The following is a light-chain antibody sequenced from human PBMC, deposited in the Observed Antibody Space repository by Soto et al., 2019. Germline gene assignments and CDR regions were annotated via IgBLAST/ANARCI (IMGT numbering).Light chain of an antibody. CDR3: QQYGGSPPIT. J-gene: IGKJ5*01. CDR1: QSVSSRY. CDR2: GAS. V-gene: IGKV3-20*01. Sequence: EIVLTQSPGTLSLSPRERATLSCRASQSVSSRYLTWYQQKPGQAPRLLIYGASSRATGIPDRFSGSGSGTDFTLTISRLEPEDFAVYSCQQYGGSPPITFGQGTRLEIK.